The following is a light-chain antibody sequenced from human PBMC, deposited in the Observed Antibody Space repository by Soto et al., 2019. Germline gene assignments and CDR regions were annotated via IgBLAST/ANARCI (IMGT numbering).Light chain of an antibody. J-gene: IGKJ2*01. CDR1: QSVSSS. CDR3: QQYGTSPYT. CDR2: GAA. V-gene: IGKV3-20*01. Sequence: EIVLTQSPGTLSLSPGERATLSCRSSQSVSSSLAWYQHKPGQAPRLLIYGAASWATGLPDRFSGSGSGTDFTLTISRLEPEDFAVYFCQQYGTSPYTFGQGTKLEIK.